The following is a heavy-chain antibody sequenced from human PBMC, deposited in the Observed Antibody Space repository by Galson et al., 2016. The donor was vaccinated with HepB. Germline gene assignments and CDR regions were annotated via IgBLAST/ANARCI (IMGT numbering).Heavy chain of an antibody. D-gene: IGHD3-10*01. J-gene: IGHJ6*02. CDR3: AKDRGGRVYFYVMDV. V-gene: IGHV3-23*01. CDR1: GFAFGTYA. Sequence: SLRLSCAASGFAFGTYAMSWVRQAPGKGLEWVAGIGPDGTRAHYADSVKGRFTISRDNFKNTLSLQINNLGGGDTAVYYCAKDRGGRVYFYVMDVWGQGTTVIVSS. CDR2: IGPDGTRA.